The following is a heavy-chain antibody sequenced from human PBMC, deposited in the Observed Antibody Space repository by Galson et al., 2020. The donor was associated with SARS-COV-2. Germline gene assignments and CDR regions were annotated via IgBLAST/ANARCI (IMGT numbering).Heavy chain of an antibody. CDR2: IYYTGST. V-gene: IGHV4-39*02. CDR3: AREGSKIAVAVTSFDY. J-gene: IGHJ4*02. D-gene: IGHD6-19*01. Sequence: SETLSLTCTVSGGSISSSSHYWGWIRQPPGKGLEWIGSIYYTGSTYYNPSLKSRVTISVDTSKKQFSLRLRSVTAADTSVYYCAREGSKIAVAVTSFDYWGQGTLVTVSS. CDR1: GGSISSSSHY.